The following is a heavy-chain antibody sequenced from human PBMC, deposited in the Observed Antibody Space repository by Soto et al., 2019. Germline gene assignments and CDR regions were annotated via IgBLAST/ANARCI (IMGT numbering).Heavy chain of an antibody. D-gene: IGHD3-22*01. CDR1: GGTFSSFA. CDR2: IIPIFDTA. Sequence: QVQLVQSGAEVKKPGSSVKVSCKASGGTFSSFAISWVRQAPGQGLEWMARIIPIFDTANYAQKFQGRVTITADESTSTAYMELSSLRSEDTAVYYCVGYYYNTRGYDYDYWGQGTLVTVSS. CDR3: VGYYYNTRGYDYDY. V-gene: IGHV1-69*18. J-gene: IGHJ4*02.